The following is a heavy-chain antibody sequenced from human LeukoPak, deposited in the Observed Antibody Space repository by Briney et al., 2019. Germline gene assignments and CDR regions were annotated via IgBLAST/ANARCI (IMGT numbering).Heavy chain of an antibody. CDR3: ARDQDYYGSGSLDY. V-gene: IGHV1-2*02. CDR1: GYSFADYY. CDR2: IKPNSGGT. Sequence: ASVKVSCKASGYSFADYYMHWVRQAPGQGLEWMGWIKPNSGGTRSAQKFQGRVTMTRDTSISTAYMELSRLRSDDTAVYYCARDQDYYGSGSLDYWGQGTLVTVSS. J-gene: IGHJ4*02. D-gene: IGHD3-10*01.